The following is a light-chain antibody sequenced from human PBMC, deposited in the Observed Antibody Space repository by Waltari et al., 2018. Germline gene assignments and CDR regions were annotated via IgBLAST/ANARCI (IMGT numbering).Light chain of an antibody. CDR3: QQWNDWPRT. V-gene: IGKV3-15*01. Sequence: ETVMAQSPDTLSVSPGERATLSCKASQNIGRTLAWYQHKPGQAPRLLVYRASTRATGVPDRFSGGGSGTDFTLTISSLQSEDFGVYFCQQWNDWPRTFGQGPRWRSN. CDR1: QNIGRT. CDR2: RAS. J-gene: IGKJ1*01.